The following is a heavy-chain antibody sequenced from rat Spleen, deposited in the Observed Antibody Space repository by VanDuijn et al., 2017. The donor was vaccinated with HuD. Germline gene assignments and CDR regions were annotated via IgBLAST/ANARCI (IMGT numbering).Heavy chain of an antibody. D-gene: IGHD1-2*01. J-gene: IGHJ3*01. CDR1: GYSITTNY. CDR3: AAYYNTYAFSY. CDR2: INYSGST. V-gene: IGHV3-1*01. Sequence: EVQLQESGPGLVKPSQSLSLTCSVTGYSITTNYWGWIRKFPGNKMEWIGNINYSGSTSYNPSLKSRISITRDTSKNQFFLQLNSVTTEDTATYYCAAYYNTYAFSYWGQGTLVTVSS.